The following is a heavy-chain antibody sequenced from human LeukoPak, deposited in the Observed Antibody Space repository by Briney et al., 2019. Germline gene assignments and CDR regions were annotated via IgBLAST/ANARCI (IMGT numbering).Heavy chain of an antibody. J-gene: IGHJ4*02. D-gene: IGHD6-6*01. CDR3: AKDTYSSSTYNDY. CDR2: ISDTGGST. V-gene: IGHV3-23*01. Sequence: GGSLRLSCAASGFTFSSYAMSWVRQAPGKGLEWVSDISDTGGSTNYADSVKGRFSISRDNSKNALYLQMNSLRVDDTAVYYWAKDTYSSSTYNDYWGQGTLVTVSS. CDR1: GFTFSSYA.